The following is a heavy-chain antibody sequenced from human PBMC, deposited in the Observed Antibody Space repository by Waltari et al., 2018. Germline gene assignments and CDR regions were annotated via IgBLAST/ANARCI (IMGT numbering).Heavy chain of an antibody. V-gene: IGHV4-38-2*01. D-gene: IGHD3-3*01. J-gene: IGHJ3*02. CDR1: GYSIRSGYY. CDR3: ARQTIFGVAQLAFDI. CDR2: IYHSGST. Sequence: QVQLQESGPGLVTPSETLSLTCAVSGYSIRSGYYWGWIRQPPGKGLEWIGSIYHSGSTYYNPSLKSRVTISVDTSKNQFSLKLSSVTAADTAVYYCARQTIFGVAQLAFDIWGQGTMVTVSS.